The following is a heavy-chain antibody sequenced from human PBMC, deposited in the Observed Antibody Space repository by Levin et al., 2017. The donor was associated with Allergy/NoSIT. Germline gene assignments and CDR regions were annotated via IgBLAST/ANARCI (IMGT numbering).Heavy chain of an antibody. CDR2: IYYSGST. V-gene: IGHV4-28*01. Sequence: SQTLSLTCAVSGYSISRSNWWGWIRQPPGKGLEWIGYIYYSGSTYYNPSLKSRVTMSVDTSKNQFSLKLSSVTAVDTAVYYCARTRDGYNVFDYWGQGTPVTVSS. CDR3: ARTRDGYNVFDY. CDR1: GYSISRSNW. J-gene: IGHJ4*02. D-gene: IGHD5-24*01.